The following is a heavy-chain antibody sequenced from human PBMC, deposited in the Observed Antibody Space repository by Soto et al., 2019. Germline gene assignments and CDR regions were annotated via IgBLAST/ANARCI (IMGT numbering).Heavy chain of an antibody. Sequence: QVQLVESGGGVVQPGTSLRVSCVGSGFTFRSYVIHWVRQAPGKGLEWVALTSYDGSDKYYDDCVRGRFTISRDNSRNKGALQMASPRIEDTALYYCARWGTTGGLDVWGKGNLVSVSS. CDR3: ARWGTTGGLDV. CDR2: TSYDGSDK. V-gene: IGHV3-30*19. J-gene: IGHJ1*01. D-gene: IGHD3-16*01. CDR1: GFTFRSYV.